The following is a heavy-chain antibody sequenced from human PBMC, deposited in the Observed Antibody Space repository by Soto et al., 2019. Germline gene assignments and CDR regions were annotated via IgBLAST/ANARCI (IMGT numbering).Heavy chain of an antibody. CDR1: NGSLGTYY. D-gene: IGHD3-9*01. CDR3: VRDYLLTGFDT. CDR2: VYYSGST. V-gene: IGHV4-59*01. Sequence: XTLSLACTVSNGSLGTYYWTWVRQPPGKGLEWIGYVYYSGSTNYNPSLKSRVGMSIETSKNQFSLELKSVTAADTATYFCVRDYLLTGFDTWGQGTLGTVSS. J-gene: IGHJ5*02.